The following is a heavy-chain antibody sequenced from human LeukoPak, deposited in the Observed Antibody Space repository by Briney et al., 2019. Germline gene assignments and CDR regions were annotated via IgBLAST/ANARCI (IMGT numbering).Heavy chain of an antibody. J-gene: IGHJ6*02. CDR3: AKSTREYYYTRGYYYLYYYYGMDV. CDR2: ISGSGGRT. V-gene: IGHV3-23*01. Sequence: GRSLRLSCAASGFTFSSYAMSWVRHAPGKGLEWVSAISGSGGRTYYADSVKGRFTIPRHNSKNTMYLQMNSLRAEDAVIYYCAKSTREYYYTRGYYYLYYYYGMDVWGQGTTVTVSS. D-gene: IGHD3-22*01. CDR1: GFTFSSYA.